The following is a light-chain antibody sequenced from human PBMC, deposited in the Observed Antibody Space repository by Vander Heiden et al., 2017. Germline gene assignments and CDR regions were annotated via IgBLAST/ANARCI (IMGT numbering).Light chain of an antibody. J-gene: IGKJ1*01. CDR1: QSVLYSSNNKNY. CDR2: WAS. Sequence: IVMTPSPDSLAVSLGERATINCKSSQSVLYSSNNKNYLAWYQQKPGQPPKLLIYWASTRESGVPDRFRGSGSGTDFTLTISSLQAEDVAVYYFQQKSTTAWTFGQG. V-gene: IGKV4-1*01. CDR3: QQKSTTAWT.